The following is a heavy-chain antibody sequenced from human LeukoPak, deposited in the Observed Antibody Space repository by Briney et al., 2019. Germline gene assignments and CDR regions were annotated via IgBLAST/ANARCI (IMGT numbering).Heavy chain of an antibody. V-gene: IGHV3-30-3*01. D-gene: IGHD2-15*01. Sequence: PGGSLRLSCTASGFTFGDYAMSWFRQAPGKGLEWVAVISYDGSNKYYADSVKGRFTISRDNSKNTLYLQMNSLRAEDTAVYYCARESAGRSWDYWGQGTLVTVSS. CDR3: ARESAGRSWDY. CDR1: GFTFGDYA. J-gene: IGHJ4*02. CDR2: ISYDGSNK.